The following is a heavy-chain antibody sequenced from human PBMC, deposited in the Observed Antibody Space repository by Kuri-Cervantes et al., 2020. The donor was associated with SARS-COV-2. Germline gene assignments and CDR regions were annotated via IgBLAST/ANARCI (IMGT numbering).Heavy chain of an antibody. V-gene: IGHV3-48*04. CDR1: GFTFSSYS. CDR2: ISSSSSTI. Sequence: GESLKISCAASGFTFSSYSMNWVRQAPGKGLEWVSYISSSSSTIYYADSVKGRFTISRDNAKNTLYLQMNSLRAEDTAVYYCVHPNYDILTEGVGPWGQGTLVTVSS. D-gene: IGHD3-9*01. J-gene: IGHJ5*02. CDR3: VHPNYDILTEGVGP.